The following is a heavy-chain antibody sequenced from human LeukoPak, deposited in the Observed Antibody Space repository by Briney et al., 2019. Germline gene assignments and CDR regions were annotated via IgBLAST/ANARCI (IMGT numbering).Heavy chain of an antibody. Sequence: PSETLSLTCTVSGGSMSSYYWSWIRQPPGKGLEWIGFIYTSGSTNYNPSLRSRVTISVDTSKNQFSLKLSSVTAADTAVYYCARHLSGYDYLHYSYYYYMDVWGKGTTVTVSS. D-gene: IGHD5-12*01. V-gene: IGHV4-59*08. J-gene: IGHJ6*03. CDR2: IYTSGST. CDR1: GGSMSSYY. CDR3: ARHLSGYDYLHYSYYYYMDV.